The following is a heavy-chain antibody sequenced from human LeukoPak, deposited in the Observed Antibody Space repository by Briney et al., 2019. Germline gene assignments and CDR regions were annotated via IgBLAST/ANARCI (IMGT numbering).Heavy chain of an antibody. V-gene: IGHV4-59*08. CDR3: ASQRDGHDY. CDR2: IYYSGST. Sequence: SETLSLTCTVSGGSISSYYWSWIRQPPGKGLEWIGYIYYSGSTNYNPSLKSRVTISVDTSKNQFSLKLSSVTVADTAVYYCASQRDGHDYWGQGTLVTVSS. J-gene: IGHJ4*02. D-gene: IGHD5-24*01. CDR1: GGSISSYY.